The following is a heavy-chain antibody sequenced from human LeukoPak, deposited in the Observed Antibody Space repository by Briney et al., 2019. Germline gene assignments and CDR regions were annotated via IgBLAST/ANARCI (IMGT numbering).Heavy chain of an antibody. CDR3: AKGGRYCSSTSCFFDY. Sequence: GGSLRLSCAASGFTFSSYGMHWVRRAPGKGLEWVAFIRYDGSNKYYADSVKGRFTISRDNSKNTLYLQMNSLRAEDTAVYYCAKGGRYCSSTSCFFDYWGQGTLVTVSS. CDR1: GFTFSSYG. J-gene: IGHJ4*02. CDR2: IRYDGSNK. V-gene: IGHV3-30*02. D-gene: IGHD2-2*01.